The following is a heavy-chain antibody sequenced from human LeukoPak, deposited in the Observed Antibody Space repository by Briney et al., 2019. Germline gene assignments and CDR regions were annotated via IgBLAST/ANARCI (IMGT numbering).Heavy chain of an antibody. CDR1: GFPFSTHS. V-gene: IGHV3-9*01. CDR2: ISWNSASV. J-gene: IGHJ4*02. CDR3: AKDYGYSSSWYNY. Sequence: GGSLRLSCAASGFPFSTHSLNWVRQAPGKGLEWVSSISWNSASVGYVDSVKGRFTISRDNAKKTLYLQLNSLRPEDTALYYCAKDYGYSSSWYNYWGQGTLVTVSS. D-gene: IGHD6-13*01.